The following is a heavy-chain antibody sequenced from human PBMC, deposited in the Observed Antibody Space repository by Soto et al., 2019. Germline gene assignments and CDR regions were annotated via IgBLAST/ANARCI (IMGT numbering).Heavy chain of an antibody. CDR1: GGSISTTSYY. CDR2: VYYNGNT. Sequence: SETLSLTCTVSGGSISTTSYYWDWIRQPPGKGLEWIGSVYYNGNTYYSPSLKSRITISVDTSKNQFSLRLGSVTAADTAVYYCARGEPEYYYGSGFTDAFDIWGQGTMVTVSS. CDR3: ARGEPEYYYGSGFTDAFDI. J-gene: IGHJ3*02. D-gene: IGHD3-10*01. V-gene: IGHV4-39*07.